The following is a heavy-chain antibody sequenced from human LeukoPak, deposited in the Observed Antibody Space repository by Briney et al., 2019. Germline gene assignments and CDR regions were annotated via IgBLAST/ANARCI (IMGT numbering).Heavy chain of an antibody. CDR2: ISSSSTYI. J-gene: IGHJ5*02. CDR3: ARDINWFDP. CDR1: GFTFSTYS. Sequence: GGSLRLSCAASGFTFSTYSMDWVRQAPGKGLGWVSFISSSSTYIYYADSVKGRFTISRDNAKNSLYLQMNSLRAEDTAVYYCARDINWFDPWGQGTLVTVSS. V-gene: IGHV3-21*01.